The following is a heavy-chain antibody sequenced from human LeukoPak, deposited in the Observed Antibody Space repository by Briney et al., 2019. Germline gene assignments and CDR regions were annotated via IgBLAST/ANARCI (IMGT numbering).Heavy chain of an antibody. CDR3: ARLRGASAAGDY. V-gene: IGHV1-69*13. CDR1: GYTFTSYG. D-gene: IGHD6-13*01. CDR2: IIPIFGTA. J-gene: IGHJ4*02. Sequence: ASVKVSCKASGYTFTSYGISWVRQAPGQGLEWMGGIIPIFGTANYAQKFQGRVTITADESTSTAYMELSSLRSEDTAVYYCARLRGASAAGDYWGQGTLVTVSS.